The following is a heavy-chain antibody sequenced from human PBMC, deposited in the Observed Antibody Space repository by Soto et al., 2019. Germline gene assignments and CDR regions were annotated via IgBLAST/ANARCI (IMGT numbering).Heavy chain of an antibody. J-gene: IGHJ6*02. Sequence: QVHLVQSGAEVKRPGASVNISYKASGYTFTSYHLHWVRQAPGQRLEWMGIINPSGGSTRYAQKFQGRVVMTRDTSTNTVYMELGRLRSEDTAVYYCARPLRFLDPRDNYAMDVWGQGTTVTVSS. CDR3: ARPLRFLDPRDNYAMDV. CDR1: GYTFTSYH. V-gene: IGHV1-46*01. CDR2: INPSGGST. D-gene: IGHD3-3*01.